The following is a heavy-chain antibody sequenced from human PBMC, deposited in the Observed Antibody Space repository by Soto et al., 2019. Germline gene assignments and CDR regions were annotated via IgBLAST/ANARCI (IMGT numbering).Heavy chain of an antibody. CDR1: GGSISSGGYY. D-gene: IGHD6-13*01. Sequence: QVQLQESGPGLVKPSQTLSLTCTVSGGSISSGGYYWGWIRQHPGKGLEWIGYIYYSGSTYYNPSLKSRVTISVDTSKNQFSLKLSSVTAADTAVYYCSIAAAGTGWFDPWGQGTLVTVSS. J-gene: IGHJ5*02. CDR2: IYYSGST. CDR3: SIAAAGTGWFDP. V-gene: IGHV4-31*03.